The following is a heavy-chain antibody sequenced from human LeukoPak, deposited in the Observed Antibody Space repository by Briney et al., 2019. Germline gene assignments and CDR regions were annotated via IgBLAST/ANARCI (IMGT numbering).Heavy chain of an antibody. V-gene: IGHV4-4*07. CDR3: ARVDCSSTRQYYYYGMDV. D-gene: IGHD2-2*01. J-gene: IGHJ6*02. CDR1: GGSMSSHY. Sequence: SETLSLTCTVSGGSMSSHYWSWIRQPAGKGLEWIGRIYINGNTNYNPSLKSRITMSVDTSKNQFSLKLSAVTAADTAVYYCARVDCSSTRQYYYYGMDVWGQGTTVTVSS. CDR2: IYINGNT.